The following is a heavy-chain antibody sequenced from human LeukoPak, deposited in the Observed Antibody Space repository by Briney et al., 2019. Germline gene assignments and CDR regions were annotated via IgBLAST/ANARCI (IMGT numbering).Heavy chain of an antibody. CDR2: IIPILGIA. CDR3: ARGFYYYDSSDHQAFDI. Sequence: SVKVSCKASGGTFSSYAISWVRQAPGQGLEWMGRIIPILGIANYAQKFQGRVTITADKSTSTAYMELSSLRSEDTAVYYCARGFYYYDSSDHQAFDIWGQGTMVTVSS. V-gene: IGHV1-69*04. CDR1: GGTFSSYA. D-gene: IGHD3-22*01. J-gene: IGHJ3*02.